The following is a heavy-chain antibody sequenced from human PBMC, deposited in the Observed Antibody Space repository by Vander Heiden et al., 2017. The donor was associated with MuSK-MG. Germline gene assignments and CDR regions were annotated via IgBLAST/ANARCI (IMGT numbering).Heavy chain of an antibody. J-gene: IGHJ4*02. CDR2: INPSGGST. D-gene: IGHD6-19*01. CDR3: ARDDSSGWYGEFDY. CDR1: GYNLTSYY. Sequence: QVQLVQSGAEVKKPGASVKVFCKASGYNLTSYYMHWLQQAPGQGLECMGIINPSGGSTSYAQKFQGRVTMTRDTSTSTVYMELSSLRSEDTAVYYCARDDSSGWYGEFDYWGQGTLVTVSS. V-gene: IGHV1-46*03.